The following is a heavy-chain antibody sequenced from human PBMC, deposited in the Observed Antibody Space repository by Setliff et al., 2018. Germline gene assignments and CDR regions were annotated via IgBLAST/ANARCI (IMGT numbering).Heavy chain of an antibody. V-gene: IGHV3-73*01. CDR3: TSIVLMVPRYYYYMDV. J-gene: IGHJ6*03. CDR1: GFTFSSYA. D-gene: IGHD2-8*01. Sequence: PGGSLRLSCAASGFTFSSYAMTWVRQASGKGLEWVGRSRSKANSYATAYAASVKGRFTISRDDSKNTAYLQMNSLKTEDTAVYYCTSIVLMVPRYYYYMDVWGKGTTVTVSS. CDR2: SRSKANSYAT.